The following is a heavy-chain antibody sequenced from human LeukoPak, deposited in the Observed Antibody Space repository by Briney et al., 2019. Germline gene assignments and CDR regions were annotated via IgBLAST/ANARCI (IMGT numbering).Heavy chain of an antibody. J-gene: IGHJ5*02. CDR1: GGSISSSSYY. CDR3: ARDQGGYNWFDP. D-gene: IGHD5-12*01. Sequence: SETLSLTCTVSGGSISSSSYYWGWIRQPPGKGLEWIGYIYYSGSTNYNPSLKSRVTISVDTSKNQFSLKLSSVTAADTAVYYCARDQGGYNWFDPWGQGTLVTVSS. V-gene: IGHV4-61*01. CDR2: IYYSGST.